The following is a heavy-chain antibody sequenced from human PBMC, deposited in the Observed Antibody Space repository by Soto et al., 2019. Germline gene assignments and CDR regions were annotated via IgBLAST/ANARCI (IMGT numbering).Heavy chain of an antibody. Sequence: GGSLRLSCAASGFTFSTATMTWLRQAPGKGLQWVAAISPSGVDSFYGDSVKGRFTISRDNSKNTLFLQIHSLRPEDSALYYCTLGYALCGQGGKGTLVTLSS. CDR3: TLGYALCGQ. CDR1: GFTFSTAT. CDR2: ISPSGVDS. D-gene: IGHD5-12*01. J-gene: IGHJ4*01. V-gene: IGHV3-23*01.